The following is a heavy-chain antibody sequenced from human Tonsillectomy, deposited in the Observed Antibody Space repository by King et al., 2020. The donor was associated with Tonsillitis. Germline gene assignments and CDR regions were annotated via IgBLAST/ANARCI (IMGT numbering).Heavy chain of an antibody. V-gene: IGHV3-30*01. D-gene: IGHD4-17*01. Sequence: VQLVESGGGVVQPGRSLRLSCAASGFTFSSYAMHWVRQAPGKGLEWVAVISYDGSNKYYADSVKGRFTISRENSKNTLYLQMNSLRTEDTAVYYCARENYGDHYFDYWGQRTLVTVSS. CDR3: ARENYGDHYFDY. CDR1: GFTFSSYA. CDR2: ISYDGSNK. J-gene: IGHJ4*02.